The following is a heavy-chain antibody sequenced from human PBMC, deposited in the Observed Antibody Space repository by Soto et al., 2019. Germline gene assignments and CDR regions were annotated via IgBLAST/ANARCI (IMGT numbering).Heavy chain of an antibody. V-gene: IGHV1-2*04. D-gene: IGHD2-2*01. CDR3: AREQGSSRYCSSTSCYVYYYGMDV. Sequence: ASLKVSCKASGYTFTGYYMHWVRQAPGQGLEWMGWINPNSGGTNYAQKFQGWVTMTRDTSISTAYMELSRLRSDDTAVYYCAREQGSSRYCSSTSCYVYYYGMDVWGQGTTVTVSS. CDR1: GYTFTGYY. CDR2: INPNSGGT. J-gene: IGHJ6*02.